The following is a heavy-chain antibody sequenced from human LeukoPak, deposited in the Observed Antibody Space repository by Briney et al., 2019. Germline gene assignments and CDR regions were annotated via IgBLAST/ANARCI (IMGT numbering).Heavy chain of an antibody. Sequence: GGSLRLSCAASGFTFSSYAMSCVRQAPGKGLEWVSAISGSGGSTYYADSVKGRFTISRDNSKNTLYLQMNSLRAEDTAVYYCAKQLPKYYYDSSGYPNDYWGQGTLVTVSS. D-gene: IGHD3-22*01. CDR2: ISGSGGST. CDR1: GFTFSSYA. V-gene: IGHV3-23*01. J-gene: IGHJ4*02. CDR3: AKQLPKYYYDSSGYPNDY.